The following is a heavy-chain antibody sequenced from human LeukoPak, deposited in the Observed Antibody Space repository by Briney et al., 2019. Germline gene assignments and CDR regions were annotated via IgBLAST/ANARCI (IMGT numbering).Heavy chain of an antibody. D-gene: IGHD2-21*02. CDR1: GFTFSRFT. Sequence: PGGSLRLTCAASGFTFSRFTMNWVRQAPGKGLEWVSAISSNSAYIYYEESMEGRFTISRDNAKNSVYLQMSSLRAEDTAVYYCASVWAYCGGDCYILDYWGQGTLVTVSS. V-gene: IGHV3-21*01. CDR3: ASVWAYCGGDCYILDY. J-gene: IGHJ4*02. CDR2: ISSNSAYI.